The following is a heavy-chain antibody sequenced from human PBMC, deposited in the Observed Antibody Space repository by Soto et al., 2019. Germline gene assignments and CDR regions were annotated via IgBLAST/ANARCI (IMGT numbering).Heavy chain of an antibody. D-gene: IGHD3-16*02. CDR3: ARGIEHPVWGSYRHTSPTYYYYGMDV. CDR1: GYTFTSYG. Sequence: QVQRVQSGAEVKKPGASVKVSCKASGYTFTSYGISWVRQAPGQGLEWMGWISAYNGNTNYAQKLQGRVTMTTDTSTSTAYMELRSLRSDDTAVYYCARGIEHPVWGSYRHTSPTYYYYGMDVWGQGTTVTVSS. CDR2: ISAYNGNT. J-gene: IGHJ6*02. V-gene: IGHV1-18*01.